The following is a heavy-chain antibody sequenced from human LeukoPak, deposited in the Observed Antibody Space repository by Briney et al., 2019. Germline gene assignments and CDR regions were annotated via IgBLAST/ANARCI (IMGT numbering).Heavy chain of an antibody. Sequence: PGGSLRLSCAASGFTFTSYPLCWVRQAPGMGLEWVSSINGDRTYYTGSVMGRFTISRDNSKSTLYLQMNNLRAEDTTVYYCAKSGCTSTACYAFDIWGQGTTVTVSS. CDR1: GFTFTSYP. J-gene: IGHJ3*02. V-gene: IGHV3-23*01. CDR3: AKSGCTSTACYAFDI. D-gene: IGHD2-2*01. CDR2: INGDRT.